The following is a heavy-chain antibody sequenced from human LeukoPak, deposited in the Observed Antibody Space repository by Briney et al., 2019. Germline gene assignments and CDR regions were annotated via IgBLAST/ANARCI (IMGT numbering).Heavy chain of an antibody. V-gene: IGHV3-48*04. CDR1: GFTFSSYS. D-gene: IGHD6-13*01. J-gene: IGHJ4*02. Sequence: PGGSLRLSCAASGFTFSSYSMNWVRQAPGKGLEWVSYISDSSSAMYYADSVKGRFTISRDNAKKLLYLQMNSLRAEDTAVYYCARVRYSRGIDYWGQGTLVTVSS. CDR3: ARVRYSRGIDY. CDR2: ISDSSSAM.